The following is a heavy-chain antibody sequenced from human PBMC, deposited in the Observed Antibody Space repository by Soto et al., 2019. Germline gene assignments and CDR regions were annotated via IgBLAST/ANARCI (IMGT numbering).Heavy chain of an antibody. J-gene: IGHJ6*02. CDR2: IYYSGST. CDR3: ARDKYCSSTSCRSTGNYYGMDV. Sequence: LSLTCTVSGGSISSGGYYWSWIRQHPGKGLEWIGYIYYSGSTYYNPSLKSRVTISVDTSKNQFSLKLSSVTAADTAVYYCARDKYCSSTSCRSTGNYYGMDVWGQGTTVTVSS. D-gene: IGHD2-2*01. CDR1: GGSISSGGYY. V-gene: IGHV4-31*03.